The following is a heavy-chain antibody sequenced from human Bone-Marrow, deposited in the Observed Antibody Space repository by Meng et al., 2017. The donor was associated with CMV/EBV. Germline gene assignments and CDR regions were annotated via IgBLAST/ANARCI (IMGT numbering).Heavy chain of an antibody. CDR1: GFTFSSYW. CDR2: IKQDGSEK. CDR3: ARDRDYNWNDGVLGYNYGMDV. J-gene: IGHJ6*02. D-gene: IGHD1-1*01. V-gene: IGHV3-7*01. Sequence: GESLKISCAASGFTFSSYWMSWVRQAPGKGLEWVANIKQDGSEKYYVDSVKGRFTISRDNAKNSLYLQMNSLRAEDTAVYYCARDRDYNWNDGVLGYNYGMDVWGQGTTVTVSS.